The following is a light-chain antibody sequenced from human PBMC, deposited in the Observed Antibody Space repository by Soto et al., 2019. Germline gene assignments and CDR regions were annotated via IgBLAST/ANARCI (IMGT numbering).Light chain of an antibody. CDR3: QQYGSSLTWT. CDR1: QSVSSSY. Sequence: EIVLTQSPGTLSLSQGEGATLSCRASQSVSSSYLAWYQQKPGQAPRLLIYGASSRATGIPDRFSGSGSGTDFTLTISRLEPEDFAVYYCQQYGSSLTWTFGQGTKVDIK. CDR2: GAS. J-gene: IGKJ1*01. V-gene: IGKV3-20*01.